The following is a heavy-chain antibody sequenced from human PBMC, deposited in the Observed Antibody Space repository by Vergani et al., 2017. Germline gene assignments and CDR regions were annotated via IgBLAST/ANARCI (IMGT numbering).Heavy chain of an antibody. V-gene: IGHV3-23*01. D-gene: IGHD4-17*01. J-gene: IGHJ5*01. CDR1: GFTFSTYA. CDR2: TSSDGVST. CDR3: ARERDHGDLVS. Sequence: EVQLLESGGGLVQPGGSLRLSCAASGFTFSTYAMTWVRQAPGKGLEGVSTTSSDGVSTYYADSVKGRFTISRDNSKSTLSLQMNSLTAEDTAIYYWARERDHGDLVSWGQETLITVSA.